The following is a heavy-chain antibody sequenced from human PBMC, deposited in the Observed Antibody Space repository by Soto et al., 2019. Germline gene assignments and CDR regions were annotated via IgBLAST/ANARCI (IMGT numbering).Heavy chain of an antibody. CDR3: VKPRAYAQAAFEY. V-gene: IGHV3-64D*06. CDR2: ISSNGGST. D-gene: IGHD2-2*01. J-gene: IGHJ4*01. CDR1: GFTFSSYA. Sequence: GGSLRLSCSASGFTFSSYAMHWVRQAPGKGLEYVSAISSNGGSTYYADSVKGRFTISRDNSKNTLYLQMSSLRAEDTAVYYCVKPRAYAQAAFEYWRQETLVPVSS.